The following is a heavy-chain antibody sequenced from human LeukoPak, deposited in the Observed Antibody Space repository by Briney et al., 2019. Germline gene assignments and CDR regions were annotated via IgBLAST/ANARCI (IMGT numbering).Heavy chain of an antibody. CDR3: ARDTYYYDSSGYYYPPYFDY. Sequence: GESLKISCKGSGYSFTSYWIGWVRQMPGKGLEWMGIIYPGDSDTRYSPSFQGQVTISADKSISTAYLQWSSLKASDTAMYYCARDTYYYDSSGYYYPPYFDYWGQGTLVTVSS. V-gene: IGHV5-51*01. D-gene: IGHD3-22*01. J-gene: IGHJ4*02. CDR2: IYPGDSDT. CDR1: GYSFTSYW.